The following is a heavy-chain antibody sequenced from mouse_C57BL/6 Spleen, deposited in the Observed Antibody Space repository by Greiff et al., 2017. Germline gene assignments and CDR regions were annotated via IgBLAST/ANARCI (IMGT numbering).Heavy chain of an antibody. J-gene: IGHJ4*01. Sequence: VHVKQSGPELVKPGASVKISCKASGYSFTGYYMNWVKQSPEKSLEWIGEINPSTGGTTYNQKFKAKATLTVDKSSSTAYMQLKSLTSEDSAVYYCARTYYDYDVNYAMDYWGQGTSVTVSS. V-gene: IGHV1-42*01. CDR3: ARTYYDYDVNYAMDY. D-gene: IGHD2-4*01. CDR2: INPSTGGT. CDR1: GYSFTGYY.